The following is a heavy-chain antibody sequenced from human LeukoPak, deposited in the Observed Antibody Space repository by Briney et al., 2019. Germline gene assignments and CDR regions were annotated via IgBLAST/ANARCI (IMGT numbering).Heavy chain of an antibody. CDR3: VRDHTAGDFDY. V-gene: IGHV3-21*01. CDR2: ISSSSSYI. D-gene: IGHD5-18*01. CDR1: RFTFSSYS. J-gene: IGHJ4*02. Sequence: GGSLRLSCAASRFTFSSYSMNCVRQAPGKGLEWVSSISSSSSYIYYADSVKGRFTISRDNAKNSLYLQMNSLRAEDTAVYYCVRDHTAGDFDYWGQGTLVTVSS.